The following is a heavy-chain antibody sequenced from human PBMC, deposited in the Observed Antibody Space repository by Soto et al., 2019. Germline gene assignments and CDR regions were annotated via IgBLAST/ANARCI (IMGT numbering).Heavy chain of an antibody. V-gene: IGHV4-4*02. CDR3: ARTSTSGTRCDY. D-gene: IGHD1-1*01. CDR1: GGSISTSNW. Sequence: QVQLQESGPGLVKPSGTLSLTCAVSGGSISTSNWWSWVRQPPGKGLEWIGEVYHSGSTNYNPSFKRRVAMSVDKSKNQFSLKLNSVTAADTALYYCARTSTSGTRCDYWGQGSLVTVSS. CDR2: VYHSGST. J-gene: IGHJ4*02.